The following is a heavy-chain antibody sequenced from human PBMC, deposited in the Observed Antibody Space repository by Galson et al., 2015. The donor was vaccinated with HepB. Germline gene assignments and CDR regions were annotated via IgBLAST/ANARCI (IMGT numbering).Heavy chain of an antibody. CDR3: TISPRYSLKL. CDR2: IRSKANSYAT. CDR1: GFTFSGSA. J-gene: IGHJ3*01. D-gene: IGHD5-18*01. V-gene: IGHV3-73*01. Sequence: SLRLSCAASGFTFSGSAMHWVRQASGKGLEWVGRIRSKANSYATAYAASVKGRFTISRDDSKNTAYLRMNSLKTEDTAVYYCTISPRYSLKLWGQGTMVTVSS.